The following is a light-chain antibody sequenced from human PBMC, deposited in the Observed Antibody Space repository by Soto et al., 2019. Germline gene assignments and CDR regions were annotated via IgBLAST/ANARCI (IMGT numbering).Light chain of an antibody. CDR1: ESVTNY. V-gene: IGKV3-11*01. J-gene: IGKJ1*01. CDR3: QQRSDWPWT. Sequence: EIVLTQSPATLSLSPGERGTLSCRASESVTNYLAWYQQKPGQAPRLLVYDVSNRATGIPARFSGGGSGTDFTLTISNLEPEHFPVYYCQQRSDWPWTFDQGTKVDIK. CDR2: DVS.